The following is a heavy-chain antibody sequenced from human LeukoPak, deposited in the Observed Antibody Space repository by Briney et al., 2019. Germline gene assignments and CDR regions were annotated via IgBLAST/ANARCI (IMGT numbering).Heavy chain of an antibody. CDR2: IRYDGSNK. CDR3: ARDYDSGTYYINH. Sequence: PGGSLRLSCAASGFTFSSYGMHWVRQAPGKGLEWVAFIRYDGSNKYYADSVKGRFTISRDNSKNTLYLQMNSLRAEDTAVYYCARDYDSGTYYINHWGQGTLVTVSS. V-gene: IGHV3-30*02. D-gene: IGHD3-10*01. J-gene: IGHJ4*02. CDR1: GFTFSSYG.